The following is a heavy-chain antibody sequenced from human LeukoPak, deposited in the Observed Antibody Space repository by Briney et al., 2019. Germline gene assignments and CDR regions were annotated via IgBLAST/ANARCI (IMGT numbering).Heavy chain of an antibody. CDR3: ARLPLATASDV. V-gene: IGHV4-59*08. CDR2: IYYSGST. Sequence: PSETLSLTCTVSGGSLSIYYWNWIRQPPGKGLESIGYIYYSGSTYYNPSLKSRVTISVDTSKNQISLKLSSVTAADTAVYYCARLPLATASDVWGQGTMVTVSS. D-gene: IGHD6-13*01. J-gene: IGHJ3*01. CDR1: GGSLSIYY.